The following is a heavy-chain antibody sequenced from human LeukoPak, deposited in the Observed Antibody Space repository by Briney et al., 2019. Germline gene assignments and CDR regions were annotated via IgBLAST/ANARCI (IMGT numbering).Heavy chain of an antibody. D-gene: IGHD3-22*01. V-gene: IGHV3-53*01. CDR2: IYSGGST. CDR1: GFTVSSNY. Sequence: PGGSLRLSCAASGFTVSSNYMSWVRQAPGKGLEWVSVIYSGGSTYYADSVKGRFTICRDNFKNTLYLQMNSLRAEDTAVYYCARDKEEGVITYFDYWGQGTLVTVSS. CDR3: ARDKEEGVITYFDY. J-gene: IGHJ4*02.